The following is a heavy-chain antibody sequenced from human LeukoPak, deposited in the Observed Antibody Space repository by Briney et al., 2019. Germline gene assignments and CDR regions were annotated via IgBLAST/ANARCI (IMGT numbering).Heavy chain of an antibody. CDR3: ARDGVGRTYYYDSSGPDAFDI. CDR1: GFTFSSYS. D-gene: IGHD3-22*01. J-gene: IGHJ3*02. CDR2: ISSSSSTI. Sequence: PGGSLRLSCAASGFTFSSYSMNWVRQAPGKGLEWVSYISSSSSTIYYADSVKGRFTISRDNAKNSLYLQMNSLRAEDTAVYYCARDGVGRTYYYDSSGPDAFDIWGQGTMVTVSS. V-gene: IGHV3-48*04.